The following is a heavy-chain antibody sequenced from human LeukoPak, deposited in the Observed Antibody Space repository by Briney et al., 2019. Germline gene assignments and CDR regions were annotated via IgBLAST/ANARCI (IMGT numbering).Heavy chain of an antibody. Sequence: PSETLSLTCAVSGYSISSGYYWGWIRQPPGKGLEWIGSIYHSGSTYYNPSLKSRVTISVDTSKNQFSLKLSSVTAADTAVYYCARDYSNSAYYYYYYMDVWGKGITVTVSS. V-gene: IGHV4-38-2*01. D-gene: IGHD4-11*01. CDR3: ARDYSNSAYYYYYYMDV. J-gene: IGHJ6*03. CDR1: GYSISSGYY. CDR2: IYHSGST.